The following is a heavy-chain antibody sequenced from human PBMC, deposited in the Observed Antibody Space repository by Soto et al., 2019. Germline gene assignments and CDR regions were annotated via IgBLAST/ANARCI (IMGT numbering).Heavy chain of an antibody. CDR3: AREGYCSGGSCSPSHFRYYGMDV. Sequence: ASVKVSCKASGYTFTSYGISWVRQAPGQGLEWMGWISAYNGNTNYAQKLQGRVTMTTDTSTSTAYMELRSLRSDDTAVYYCAREGYCSGGSCSPSHFRYYGMDVWGQGTTVTVSS. CDR1: GYTFTSYG. J-gene: IGHJ6*02. D-gene: IGHD2-15*01. V-gene: IGHV1-18*01. CDR2: ISAYNGNT.